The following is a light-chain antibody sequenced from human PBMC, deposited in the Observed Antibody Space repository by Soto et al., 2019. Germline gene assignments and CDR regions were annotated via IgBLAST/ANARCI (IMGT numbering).Light chain of an antibody. V-gene: IGKV1-33*01. CDR1: QDISNY. CDR2: DAS. CDR3: QQYDNLLA. J-gene: IGKJ1*01. Sequence: DIQMTQSPSSLSASVGDRVTITCHASQDISNYLNWYQQKPGKAPKLLIYDASNLETGVPSRFSGSGSGTDFTFTISSLQPEDIATYYCQQYDNLLAFGQGTKVDI.